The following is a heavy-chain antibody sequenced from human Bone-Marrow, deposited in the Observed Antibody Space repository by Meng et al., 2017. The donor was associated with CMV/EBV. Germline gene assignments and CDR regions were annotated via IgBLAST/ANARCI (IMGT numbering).Heavy chain of an antibody. CDR1: GFIFSSYW. CDR3: ARDRAGEYSSSWPYYYYGMDV. Sequence: GESLKISCAASGFIFSSYWMTWVRQAPGKGLEWVANINQDGSEKKYVDSVKGRFTISRDNARDSLYLQMNSLRAEDTAVYYCARDRAGEYSSSWPYYYYGMDVWGQGTTVTVSS. CDR2: INQDGSEK. V-gene: IGHV3-7*01. D-gene: IGHD6-13*01. J-gene: IGHJ6*02.